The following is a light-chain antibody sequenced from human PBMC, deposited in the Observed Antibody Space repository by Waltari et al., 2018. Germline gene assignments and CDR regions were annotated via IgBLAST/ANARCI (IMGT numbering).Light chain of an antibody. Sequence: SYELTQAPSVSVSPGQTASITCSGNKLGDKSVCWYQQKPGQSPLLVIYQDHVRPSGIPERFSGSNSGNTATLTISGTQAVDEADYYCQAWDGNNVVFGGGTKLTVL. CDR3: QAWDGNNVV. J-gene: IGLJ2*01. CDR1: KLGDKS. V-gene: IGLV3-1*01. CDR2: QDH.